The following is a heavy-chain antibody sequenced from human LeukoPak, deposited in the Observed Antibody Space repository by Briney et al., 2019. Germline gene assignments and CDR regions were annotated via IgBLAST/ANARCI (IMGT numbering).Heavy chain of an antibody. J-gene: IGHJ4*02. V-gene: IGHV4-59*01. CDR2: IYYSGST. CDR3: ARALRRLSSFDY. Sequence: SETPSLTCTVSGGSISSYYWSWIRRPPGKGLEWIGYIYYSGSTNYNPSLKSRVTISVDTSKNQFSLKLSSVTAADTAVYYCARALRRLSSFDYWGQGTLVTVSS. D-gene: IGHD3-3*01. CDR1: GGSISSYY.